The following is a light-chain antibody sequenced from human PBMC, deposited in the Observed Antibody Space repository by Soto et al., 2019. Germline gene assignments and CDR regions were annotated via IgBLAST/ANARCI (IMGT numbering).Light chain of an antibody. CDR2: AAS. J-gene: IGKJ2*01. V-gene: IGKV1-39*01. Sequence: DIQMTQSPSSLSASVGDRVIITCRASQSISRYLNWYQLRPGKAPKLLISAASSLQSGVPSRFSGSGSGTDLSLTISSLQPEDFATYCCLQIYSTPYTFGQGTKLEIK. CDR3: LQIYSTPYT. CDR1: QSISRY.